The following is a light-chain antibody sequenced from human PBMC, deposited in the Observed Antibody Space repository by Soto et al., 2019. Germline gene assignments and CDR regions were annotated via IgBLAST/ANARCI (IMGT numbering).Light chain of an antibody. CDR1: QSVSSY. CDR2: DAS. Sequence: EIVLTQSPATLSLSPGERATLSCRASQSVSSYLAWYQQKPGQAPRLLIYDASNRATGIPARFSGSGSGTDFPLTISSLEPEEFAVYYCQQRSNWPITFGPGTKVDIK. CDR3: QQRSNWPIT. V-gene: IGKV3-11*01. J-gene: IGKJ3*01.